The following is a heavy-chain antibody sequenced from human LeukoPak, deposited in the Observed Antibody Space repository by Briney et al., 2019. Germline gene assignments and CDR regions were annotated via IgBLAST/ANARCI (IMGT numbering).Heavy chain of an antibody. CDR3: ARDLYCGGDCRIFDY. D-gene: IGHD2-21*02. J-gene: IGHJ4*02. Sequence: PGGSLRLSCAASGFTFSDYYMSWIRQAPGKGLEWVSYISSSGSTIYYADSVKGRFTISRDNAKNSLYLQMNSLRAEDTAVYYCARDLYCGGDCRIFDYWGQGTLVTVSS. V-gene: IGHV3-11*01. CDR2: ISSSGSTI. CDR1: GFTFSDYY.